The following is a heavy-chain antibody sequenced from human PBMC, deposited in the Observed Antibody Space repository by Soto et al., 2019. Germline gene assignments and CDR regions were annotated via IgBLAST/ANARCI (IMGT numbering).Heavy chain of an antibody. CDR3: AKDALANHGICLMDS. CDR1: GFMFSDYS. V-gene: IGHV3-23*01. Sequence: GGSLRLSCAASGFMFSDYSITWARQASWKELESVSGLLRPGRSTYYADSVKGRFTISGDTSAKTVYLQMDSLRAEDTAVYYCAKDALANHGICLMDSWPQGTVITVSS. D-gene: IGHD2-2*03. CDR2: LLRPGRST. J-gene: IGHJ5*02.